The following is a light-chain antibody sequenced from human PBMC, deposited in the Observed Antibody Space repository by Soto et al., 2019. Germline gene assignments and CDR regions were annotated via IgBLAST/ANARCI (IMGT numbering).Light chain of an antibody. CDR3: QQYYSTPPT. CDR2: WAS. J-gene: IGKJ1*01. Sequence: DIVMTQSPDSLAVSLGERATINFKSSQIVLYSSNNKKYLAWYQQKPGQPPKLLIYWASTRESGVPDRFSGSGSGTDFTLTISSLQAEDVAVYYCQQYYSTPPTFGQGTKVDI. CDR1: QIVLYSSNNKKY. V-gene: IGKV4-1*01.